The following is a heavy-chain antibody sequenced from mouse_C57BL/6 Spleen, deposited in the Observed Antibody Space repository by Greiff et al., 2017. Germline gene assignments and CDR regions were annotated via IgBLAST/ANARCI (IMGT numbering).Heavy chain of an antibody. V-gene: IGHV1-22*01. J-gene: IGHJ2*01. CDR2: INPNNGGT. CDR3: AREYYGSTPFDY. CDR1: GYTFTDYN. D-gene: IGHD1-1*01. Sequence: EVKLVESGPELVKPGASVKMSCKASGYTFTDYNMHWVKQSHGKSLEWIGYINPNNGGTSYNQKFKGKATLTVNKSSSTAYMELRSLTSEDSAVYYCAREYYGSTPFDYWGQGTTLTVSS.